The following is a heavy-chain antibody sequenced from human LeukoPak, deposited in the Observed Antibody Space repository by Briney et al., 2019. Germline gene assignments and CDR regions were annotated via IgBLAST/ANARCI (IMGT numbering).Heavy chain of an antibody. J-gene: IGHJ4*02. Sequence: GGSLRLSCTGSGFTFGDFAVTWARQAPGKGPEWVGFIEPKTYGGTTQYAASVKGRFTISRDDSNSFAYLQMNNVKIEDTAVYLCARGIWGVNRNPAKDWGQGPLVSVS. V-gene: IGHV3-49*04. CDR2: IEPKTYGGTT. D-gene: IGHD1-14*01. CDR3: ARGIWGVNRNPAKD. CDR1: GFTFGDFA.